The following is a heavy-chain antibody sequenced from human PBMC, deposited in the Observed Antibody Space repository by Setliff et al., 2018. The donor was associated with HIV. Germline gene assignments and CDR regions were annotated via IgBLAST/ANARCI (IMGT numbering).Heavy chain of an antibody. J-gene: IGHJ1*01. CDR2: IYHSGST. D-gene: IGHD6-19*01. CDR3: AGSSAWYRGTDF. CDR1: GGSISSSSHY. V-gene: IGHV4-39*07. Sequence: SETLSLTCTVSGGSISSSSHYWGWIRQPPGKGLEWIGEIYHSGSTNYNPSLKSRVTISLDMSKNQFSLRLNSVTAADTAVYYCAGSSAWYRGTDFWGRGTLVTVSS.